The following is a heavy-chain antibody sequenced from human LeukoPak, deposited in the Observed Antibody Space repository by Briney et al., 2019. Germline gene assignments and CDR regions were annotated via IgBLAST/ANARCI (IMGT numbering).Heavy chain of an antibody. CDR1: GFTFSSYS. V-gene: IGHV3-21*01. Sequence: PGGSLRLSCAASGFTFSSYSMNWVRQAPGKGLEWVSSISSSSSYIYYADSVKGRFTIPRDNAKNSLYLQMNSLRAEDTAVYYCAREGYDYVWGSPGYFDYWGQGTLVTVSS. J-gene: IGHJ4*02. D-gene: IGHD3-16*01. CDR3: AREGYDYVWGSPGYFDY. CDR2: ISSSSSYI.